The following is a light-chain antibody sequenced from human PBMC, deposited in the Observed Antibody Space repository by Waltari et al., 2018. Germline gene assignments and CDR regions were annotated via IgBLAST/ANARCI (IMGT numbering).Light chain of an antibody. V-gene: IGLV1-47*01. J-gene: IGLJ2*01. CDR3: AAWDGSLTIL. CDR1: NSNIGSQA. CDR2: ENE. Sequence: QSVLSQPPSVSGTPGQRVTISCSVSNSNIGSQAVYWFQQLPGTAPKLLIYENEERPSGVPGRFSGSKSGTSASLTITGLRSEDEADYFCAAWDGSLTILFGGGTKVTVL.